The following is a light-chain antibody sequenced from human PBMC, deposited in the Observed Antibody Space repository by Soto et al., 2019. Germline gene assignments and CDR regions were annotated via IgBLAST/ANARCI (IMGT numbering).Light chain of an antibody. CDR1: SSDVGYYNL. Sequence: QSVLTQPASVSGSPGQSITISCTGTSSDVGYYNLVSWYQQHPGQAPKLMIYEASKRPSGVSNRFSGSKSDNTASLTISGVQAEDEGDYYCCSYAGSDTMIFGGGTKVTVL. J-gene: IGLJ2*01. CDR2: EAS. V-gene: IGLV2-23*01. CDR3: CSYAGSDTMI.